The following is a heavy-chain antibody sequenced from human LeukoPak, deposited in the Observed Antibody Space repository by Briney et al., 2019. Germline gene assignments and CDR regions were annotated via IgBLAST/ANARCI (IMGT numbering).Heavy chain of an antibody. J-gene: IGHJ4*02. CDR1: GGSISSYY. V-gene: IGHV4-59*01. D-gene: IGHD5-18*01. CDR2: IYYSGST. Sequence: SETLSLTCTVSGGSISSYYWSWVRQPPGKGLEWLGYIYYSGSTNYNPSLKSRVTISVDTSKNQFSLKLSSVTAADTAVYYCARTAQRGYSYGYDFDYWGQGTLVTVSS. CDR3: ARTAQRGYSYGYDFDY.